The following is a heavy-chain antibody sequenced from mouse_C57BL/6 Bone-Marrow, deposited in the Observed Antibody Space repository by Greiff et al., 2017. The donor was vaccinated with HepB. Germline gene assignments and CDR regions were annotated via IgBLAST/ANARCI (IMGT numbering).Heavy chain of an antibody. D-gene: IGHD1-1*01. CDR3: ARRGLLRYGWYFDV. J-gene: IGHJ1*03. CDR1: GFTFSSYG. CDR2: ISSGGSYT. Sequence: EVQLVESGGDLVKPGGSLKLSCAASGFTFSSYGMSWVRQTPDKRLEWVATISSGGSYTYYPDSGKGRFTISRDNAKNTRYLQMSSLKSEDTAMYYCARRGLLRYGWYFDVWGTGTTVTVSS. V-gene: IGHV5-6*01.